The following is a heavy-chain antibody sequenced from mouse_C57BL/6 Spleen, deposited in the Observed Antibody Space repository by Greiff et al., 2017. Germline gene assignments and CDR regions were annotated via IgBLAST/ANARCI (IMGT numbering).Heavy chain of an antibody. V-gene: IGHV1-81*01. CDR3: ARSEGNGAHDWYFDV. CDR1: GYTFTSYG. D-gene: IGHD2-1*01. CDR2: IYPRSGNT. Sequence: VQLQQSGAELARPGASVKLSCKASGYTFTSYGISWVKQRTGQGLEWIGEIYPRSGNTYYNEKFKGKATLTADKSSSTAYMELRSLTSEDSAVYFCARSEGNGAHDWYFDVWGTGTTVTVSS. J-gene: IGHJ1*03.